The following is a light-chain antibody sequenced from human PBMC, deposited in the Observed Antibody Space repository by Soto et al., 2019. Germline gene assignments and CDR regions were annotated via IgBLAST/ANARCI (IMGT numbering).Light chain of an antibody. V-gene: IGLV2-14*01. CDR3: ISYTGSSTLYV. CDR1: RSDIGSYNY. J-gene: IGLJ1*01. Sequence: QSALTQPASVSGSPGQSITISCSGTRSDIGSYNYVAWYQQFPGKTPKILIYGVSTRPSGVSSRFSGSKSGNTASLTISGLQAEDEADYYCISYTGSSTLYVFGTGTKVTVL. CDR2: GVS.